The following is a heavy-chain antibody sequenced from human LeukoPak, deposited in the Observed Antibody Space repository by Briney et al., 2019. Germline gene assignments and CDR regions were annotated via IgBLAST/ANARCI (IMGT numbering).Heavy chain of an antibody. CDR3: ARVTDCSGGSCYSKYYYYYYMDV. V-gene: IGHV3-66*02. D-gene: IGHD2-15*01. CDR1: GFTVSSNY. Sequence: GGSLRLSCAASGFTVSSNYMSWVRQAPGKGLEWVSDIYSGGSTYYADSVKGRFTISRDNSKNTMYLQMNSLRAEDTAVYYCARVTDCSGGSCYSKYYYYYYMDVWGKGTTVTVSS. CDR2: IYSGGST. J-gene: IGHJ6*03.